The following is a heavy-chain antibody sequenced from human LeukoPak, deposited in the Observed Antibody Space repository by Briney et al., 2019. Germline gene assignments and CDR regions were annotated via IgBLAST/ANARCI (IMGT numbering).Heavy chain of an antibody. CDR2: IYYSGST. CDR1: GGSISSYY. Sequence: PSETLSLTCTVPGGSISSYYWSWIRQPPGKGLEWIGYIYYSGSTNYNPSLKSRVTIPVDTSKNQFSLKLSSVTAADTAVYYCARHRTIVVVPAAHYGMDVWGQGTTVTVSS. V-gene: IGHV4-59*08. D-gene: IGHD2-2*01. J-gene: IGHJ6*02. CDR3: ARHRTIVVVPAAHYGMDV.